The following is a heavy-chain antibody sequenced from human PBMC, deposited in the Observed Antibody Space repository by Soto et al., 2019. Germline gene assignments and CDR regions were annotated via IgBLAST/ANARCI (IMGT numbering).Heavy chain of an antibody. J-gene: IGHJ5*02. CDR3: ARDTENYDFWSGYYNWFDP. CDR2: ISSSSSTI. CDR1: GFTFSSYS. Sequence: GGSLRLSCAASGFTFSSYSMNWVRQAPGKGLEWVSYISSSSSTIYYAYSVKGRFTMSRDNAKNSLYLQMNSLRAEDTAVYYCARDTENYDFWSGYYNWFDPWGQGTLVTVSS. D-gene: IGHD3-3*01. V-gene: IGHV3-48*01.